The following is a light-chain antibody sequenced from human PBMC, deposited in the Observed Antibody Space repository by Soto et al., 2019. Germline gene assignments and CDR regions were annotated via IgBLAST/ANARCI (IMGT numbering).Light chain of an antibody. CDR3: AAWDDSLKGCV. J-gene: IGLJ1*01. Sequence: QAVLTQPPSASGTPGQRVTISYSGSSSNIGTYSVSWYQQFPGTAPRLLIYSDNQRPSGVPDRFSASKSGASASLAISGLQSEDEADFYCAAWDDSLKGCVFGTGTKLTVL. CDR2: SDN. V-gene: IGLV1-44*01. CDR1: SSNIGTYS.